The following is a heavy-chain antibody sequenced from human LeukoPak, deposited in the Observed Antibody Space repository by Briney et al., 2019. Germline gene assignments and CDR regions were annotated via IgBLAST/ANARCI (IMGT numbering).Heavy chain of an antibody. D-gene: IGHD1-26*01. CDR2: IKQDGSEK. CDR1: GFTFSNYW. J-gene: IGHJ4*02. CDR3: ARDTGTSGSPPDY. Sequence: GGSLRLSRAASGFTFSNYWMSWVRQAPGKGLEWVANIKQDGSEKYYVDSVKGRFTISRDNAKNSLYLQMNSLRAEDTAVYYCARDTGTSGSPPDYWGQGTLVTVSS. V-gene: IGHV3-7*01.